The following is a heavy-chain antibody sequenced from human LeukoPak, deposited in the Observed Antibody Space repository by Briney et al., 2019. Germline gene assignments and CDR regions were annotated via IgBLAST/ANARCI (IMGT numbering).Heavy chain of an antibody. J-gene: IGHJ3*02. CDR2: ISSDGSNK. CDR3: AGDYEGNLAFDI. CDR1: GFTFSDYG. Sequence: GTSLRLSCAASGFTFSDYGMHWVRQAPGKGLEWAAVISSDGSNKYYADSVKGRFTISRDNVRNSLYLQMNSLRAEDTAVYYCAGDYEGNLAFDIWGQGTMVTVSS. D-gene: IGHD4-23*01. V-gene: IGHV3-30*03.